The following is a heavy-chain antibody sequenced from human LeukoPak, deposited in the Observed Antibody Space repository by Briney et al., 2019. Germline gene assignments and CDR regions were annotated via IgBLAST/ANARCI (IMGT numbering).Heavy chain of an antibody. CDR1: GFTFSSYA. V-gene: IGHV3-23*01. D-gene: IGHD3-22*01. J-gene: IGHJ4*02. CDR2: ISGSGGST. Sequence: GGSLRLSCAASGFTFSSYATSWVRQAPGKGLEWVSAISGSGGSTYYADSVKGRFTISRDNSKNTLYLQMNSLRAEDTAVYYCAKDRDTMIWRAISAIDYWGQGTLVTVSS. CDR3: AKDRDTMIWRAISAIDY.